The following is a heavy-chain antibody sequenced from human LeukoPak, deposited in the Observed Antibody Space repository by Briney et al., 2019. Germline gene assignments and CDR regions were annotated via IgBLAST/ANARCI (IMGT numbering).Heavy chain of an antibody. D-gene: IGHD6-13*01. Sequence: SETLSLTCAVYGGSFSGYYWSWIRQPRWKGVEWIGEINHSGSTNYNPSLKSRVTISVDTSKNQFSLKLSSVTAADTAVYYCARPQQLRYFDYWGQGTLVTVSS. J-gene: IGHJ4*02. CDR2: INHSGST. CDR1: GGSFSGYY. CDR3: ARPQQLRYFDY. V-gene: IGHV4-34*01.